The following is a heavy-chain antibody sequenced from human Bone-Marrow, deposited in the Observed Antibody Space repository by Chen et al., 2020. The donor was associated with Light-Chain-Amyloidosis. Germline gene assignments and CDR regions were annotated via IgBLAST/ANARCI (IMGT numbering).Heavy chain of an antibody. CDR1: GYTFPNYW. Sequence: EVQLEQSGPEVKKPGESLKISCKGSGYTFPNYWIGWVRQMPGKGLERMGVIYPDDSDARYSPSFEGQVTISADKSITTAYLQWRSLKASGTSLYYCARRRDGYNFDYWGPGPLVTVSS. CDR3: ARRRDGYNFDY. CDR2: IYPDDSDA. V-gene: IGHV5-51*01. D-gene: IGHD5-12*01. J-gene: IGHJ4*02.